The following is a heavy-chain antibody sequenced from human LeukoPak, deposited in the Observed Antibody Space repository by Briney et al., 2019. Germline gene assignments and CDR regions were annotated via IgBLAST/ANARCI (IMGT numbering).Heavy chain of an antibody. CDR1: GGSFSGYY. CDR2: INHSGST. D-gene: IGHD1-26*01. V-gene: IGHV4-34*01. Sequence: KASETLSLTCAVYGGSFSGYYWSWIRQPPGKGLEWIGEINHSGSTNYNPSLKSRVTISVDTSKNQFSLKLSSVTAADTAVYHCARVVGATTYHYYYGMDVWGQGTTVTVSS. CDR3: ARVVGATTYHYYYGMDV. J-gene: IGHJ6*02.